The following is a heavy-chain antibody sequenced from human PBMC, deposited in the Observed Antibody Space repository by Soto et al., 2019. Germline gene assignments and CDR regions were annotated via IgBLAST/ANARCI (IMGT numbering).Heavy chain of an antibody. CDR2: IWYDGSNK. Sequence: GGSLRLSCAVSGFTFSSYGMHWVRQAPGKGLEWVAVIWYDGSNKYYADSVKGRFTISRDNSKNTLYLQMNSLRAEDTAVYYCARDYGDYYFDYWGQGTLVTVSS. D-gene: IGHD4-17*01. J-gene: IGHJ4*02. V-gene: IGHV3-33*01. CDR1: GFTFSSYG. CDR3: ARDYGDYYFDY.